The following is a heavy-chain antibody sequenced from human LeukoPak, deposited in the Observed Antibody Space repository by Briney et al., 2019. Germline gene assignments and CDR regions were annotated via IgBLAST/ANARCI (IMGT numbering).Heavy chain of an antibody. Sequence: WETLSLTCAVYGGSFSGYYWSWIRQPPGKGLEWIGEINHSGSTNYNPSLKSRVTISVDTSKNQFSLKLSSVTAADTAVYYCARRGYSGYESDPWGQGTLVTVSS. CDR3: ARRGYSGYESDP. J-gene: IGHJ5*02. D-gene: IGHD5-12*01. CDR2: INHSGST. V-gene: IGHV4-34*01. CDR1: GGSFSGYY.